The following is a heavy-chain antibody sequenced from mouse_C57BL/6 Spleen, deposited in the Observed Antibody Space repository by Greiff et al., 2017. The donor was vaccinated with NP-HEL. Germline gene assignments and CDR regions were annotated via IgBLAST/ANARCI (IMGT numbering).Heavy chain of an antibody. Sequence: QVQLQQSGPELVKPGASVKISCEASGYAFSSSWMNWVKQRPGKGLEWIGRIYPGDGDTNYNGKFKGKATLTADKSSSTAYMQLSSLTSEDSAVYFCARWYYGSSYGDYWGQGTTLTVSS. V-gene: IGHV1-82*01. J-gene: IGHJ2*01. D-gene: IGHD1-1*01. CDR2: IYPGDGDT. CDR1: GYAFSSSW. CDR3: ARWYYGSSYGDY.